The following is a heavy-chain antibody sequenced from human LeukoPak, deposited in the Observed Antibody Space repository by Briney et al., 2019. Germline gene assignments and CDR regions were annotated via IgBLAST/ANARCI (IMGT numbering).Heavy chain of an antibody. CDR2: IYSGGST. V-gene: IGHV3-66*01. D-gene: IGHD4-11*01. CDR3: ARSYSNHLFGMDV. CDR1: GFIVSSYY. J-gene: IGHJ6*02. Sequence: GGSLRLSCAASGFIVSSYYMTWVRQAPGKGLEWVSVIYSGGSTYYADSVKGRVAISRDNSKNTVFLQMNSVRAEDTAVYYCARSYSNHLFGMDVWGQGTTVTVSS.